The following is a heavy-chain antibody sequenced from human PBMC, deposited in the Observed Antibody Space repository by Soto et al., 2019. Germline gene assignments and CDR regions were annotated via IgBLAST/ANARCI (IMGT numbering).Heavy chain of an antibody. CDR1: GFTFSSYA. CDR2: IRSETLGGTI. CDR3: AKDGYNYYEF. D-gene: IGHD5-12*01. J-gene: IGHJ4*02. V-gene: IGHV3-49*04. Sequence: GGSLRLSCAASGFTFSSYAMSWVRQAPGKGLEWVGFIRSETLGGTIDYAASVKGRFVISRDDSKGIAYLHMNSLKTEDTATYFCAKDGYNYYEFWGRGTLVTVSS.